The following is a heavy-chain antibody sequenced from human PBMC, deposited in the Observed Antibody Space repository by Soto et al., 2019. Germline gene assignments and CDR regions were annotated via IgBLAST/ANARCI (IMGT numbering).Heavy chain of an antibody. CDR1: GFTLSSYW. Sequence: EVQLVESGGGLVQPGGSLRLSCAVSGFTLSSYWMHWVRQVPGKGLVWVSRMNSDGSSTSYADSVKGRFTISRDNAKNTLYLQMNSLRADDTGLYYCARVGCSGGSCIDYWCQGPLVTVTS. CDR2: MNSDGSST. J-gene: IGHJ4*02. D-gene: IGHD2-15*01. V-gene: IGHV3-74*01. CDR3: ARVGCSGGSCIDY.